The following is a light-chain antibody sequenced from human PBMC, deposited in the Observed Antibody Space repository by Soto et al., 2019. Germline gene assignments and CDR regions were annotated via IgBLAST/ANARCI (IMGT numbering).Light chain of an antibody. J-gene: IGLJ3*02. Sequence: QSALTQPASVSGSPRQSITISCTGTRSDVGDGDFVSWYQQRPGNAPKLMSYKVSNRPSGVSNRFSGSKSGNTASLTISGLQAEDEADYYCCSYTRSYTWVFGGGTKLTVL. V-gene: IGLV2-14*01. CDR3: CSYTRSYTWV. CDR1: RSDVGDGDF. CDR2: KVS.